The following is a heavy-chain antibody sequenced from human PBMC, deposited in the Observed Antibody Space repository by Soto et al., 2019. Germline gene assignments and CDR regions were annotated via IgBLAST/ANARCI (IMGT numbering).Heavy chain of an antibody. D-gene: IGHD6-13*01. V-gene: IGHV3-7*01. CDR1: GFTLSTYW. CDR3: GTADRGTAAGGTVQ. Sequence: EVQVVESGGGLVQPGGSLRLSCAASGFTLSTYWMTWVRQAPGKGLEWVANIKQDGSEKYYVDSVRGRFTDSRENAKNSLYLQMNSLRTEDTAVYYCGTADRGTAAGGTVQWGQGTLVTVSS. CDR2: IKQDGSEK. J-gene: IGHJ4*02.